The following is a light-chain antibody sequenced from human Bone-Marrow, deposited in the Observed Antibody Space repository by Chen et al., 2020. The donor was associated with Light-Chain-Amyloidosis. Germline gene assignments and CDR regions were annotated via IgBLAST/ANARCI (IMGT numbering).Light chain of an antibody. CDR3: QSADSSGTYEVI. CDR2: RDT. V-gene: IGLV3-25*03. Sequence: SYEMTQPPAVSVSTGPTARITCSGDDLPTKYAYWYKQKPGQAPVLVIHRDTERPSGISERFSGSSSGTTATLTISGVQAEDEADYHCQSADSSGTYEVIFGGGTKLTVL. CDR1: DLPTKY. J-gene: IGLJ2*01.